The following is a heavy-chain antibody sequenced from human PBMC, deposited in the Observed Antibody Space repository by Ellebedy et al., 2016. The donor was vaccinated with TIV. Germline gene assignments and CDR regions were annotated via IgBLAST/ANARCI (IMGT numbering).Heavy chain of an antibody. J-gene: IGHJ6*02. CDR3: ARDQVVTTVTTDYYGMDV. D-gene: IGHD4-11*01. CDR2: IIPIFGTA. V-gene: IGHV1-69*06. CDR1: GGTFSSYA. Sequence: SVKVSCXASGGTFSSYAISWVRQAPGQGLEWMGGIIPIFGTANYAQKFQGRVTITADTSTSTAYMELRSLRSDDTAVYYCARDQVVTTVTTDYYGMDVWGQGTTVTVSS.